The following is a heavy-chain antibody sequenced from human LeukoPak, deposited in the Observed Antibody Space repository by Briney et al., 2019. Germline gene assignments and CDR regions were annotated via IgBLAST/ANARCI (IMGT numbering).Heavy chain of an antibody. CDR2: IKDDDSDT. CDR3: TTIRPDY. D-gene: IGHD5-12*01. CDR1: GFTFSGYA. Sequence: GGSLRLSCAASGFTFSGYAMNWVRQAPGKGLVWVSRIKDDDSDTNYADSVKGRFTISRDNAKNTLYLQMNSLRAEDTAVYYCTTIRPDYWGQGTLVTVSS. J-gene: IGHJ4*02. V-gene: IGHV3-74*01.